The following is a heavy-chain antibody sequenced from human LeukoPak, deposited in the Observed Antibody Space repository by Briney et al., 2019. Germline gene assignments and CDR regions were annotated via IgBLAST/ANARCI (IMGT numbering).Heavy chain of an antibody. J-gene: IGHJ3*02. CDR3: ARDRDAELLGVAAFDI. D-gene: IGHD1-26*01. V-gene: IGHV4-39*07. Sequence: SETLSLTCTVSGGSISSSSYYWGWIRQPPGKGLEWIGSIYYSGSTYYNPSLKSRVTISVDTSKDQFSLKLSSVTAADTAVYYCARDRDAELLGVAAFDIWGQGTMVTVSS. CDR2: IYYSGST. CDR1: GGSISSSSYY.